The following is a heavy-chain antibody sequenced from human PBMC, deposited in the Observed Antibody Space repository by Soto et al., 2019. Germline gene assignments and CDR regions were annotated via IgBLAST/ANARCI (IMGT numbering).Heavy chain of an antibody. CDR2: IGNYGDT. Sequence: GGYLRLSCAASGFTFSGYDMHWVRQPTGKGLEWVSGIGNYGDTFYGGSVRGRFTISRDVAQNSLYLQMNSLRSGDTAVYYCARDRGRRMDVWGQGTTVTVSS. CDR3: ARDRGRRMDV. V-gene: IGHV3-13*01. CDR1: GFTFSGYD. D-gene: IGHD5-12*01. J-gene: IGHJ6*02.